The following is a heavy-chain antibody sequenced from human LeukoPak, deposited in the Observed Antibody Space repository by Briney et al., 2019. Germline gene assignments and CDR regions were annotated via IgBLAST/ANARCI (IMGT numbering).Heavy chain of an antibody. J-gene: IGHJ4*02. CDR1: GGSISSGGYY. Sequence: SETLSHTCTVSGGSISSGGYYRRWIRQHPGKGLEWIGYIYYSGSTYYNPSLKSRVTISVDTSKNQFSLKLSSVTAADTAVYYCASLTTGILLLDYWGQGTLVTVSS. CDR3: ASLTTGILLLDY. D-gene: IGHD4-17*01. V-gene: IGHV4-31*03. CDR2: IYYSGST.